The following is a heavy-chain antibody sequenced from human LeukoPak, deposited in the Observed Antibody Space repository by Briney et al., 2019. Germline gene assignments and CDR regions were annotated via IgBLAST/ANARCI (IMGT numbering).Heavy chain of an antibody. CDR2: IIPIFGTA. CDR1: GGTFSSYA. Sequence: SVKVSCKASGGTFSSYAISWVRQAPGQGLEWMGGIIPIFGTANYAQKFQGRVTITADESTSTVYMELSSLRSEDTAVYYCARDNGYPLNTNIDYWGQGTLVTVSS. D-gene: IGHD5-18*01. V-gene: IGHV1-69*13. J-gene: IGHJ4*02. CDR3: ARDNGYPLNTNIDY.